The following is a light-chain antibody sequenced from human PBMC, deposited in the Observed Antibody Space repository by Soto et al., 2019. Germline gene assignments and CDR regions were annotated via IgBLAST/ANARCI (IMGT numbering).Light chain of an antibody. CDR2: DAS. CDR3: QQRINWPRT. Sequence: EIVLTQSPATLSLSPGERATLSCRASQSVSTYLAWYQQKPGQAPRLLIYDASNRATGIPARFSGSGSGTDFTLTISSLEPEDFAVYYCQQRINWPRTFGQGTKVDI. V-gene: IGKV3-11*01. CDR1: QSVSTY. J-gene: IGKJ1*01.